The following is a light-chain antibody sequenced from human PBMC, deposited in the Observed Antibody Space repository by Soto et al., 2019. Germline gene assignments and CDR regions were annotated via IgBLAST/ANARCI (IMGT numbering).Light chain of an antibody. Sequence: QSVLTQPASVSGSPGQSITISCTGTSNDIGANNYVSWYQQHPGKAPKLMIYDVTNRPSGVSDRFSGSKSGDTASLTISGLLPEDGADYYCSSYTVTNIGVFGGGTKLTVL. CDR1: SNDIGANNY. V-gene: IGLV2-14*03. CDR2: DVT. CDR3: SSYTVTNIGV. J-gene: IGLJ3*02.